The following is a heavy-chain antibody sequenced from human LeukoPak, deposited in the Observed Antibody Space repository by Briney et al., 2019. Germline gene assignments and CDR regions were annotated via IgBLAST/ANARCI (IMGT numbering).Heavy chain of an antibody. J-gene: IGHJ4*02. D-gene: IGHD5-12*01. Sequence: GGSLRLSCAASGFTFSSYAMHWVRQAPGKGLKWVAVISYDGSNKYYADSVKGRFTISGDNSKNTLYLQMNSLRAEDTAVYYCARGDLGHRVYSLVHWGQGTLVTVSS. CDR2: ISYDGSNK. V-gene: IGHV3-30-3*01. CDR1: GFTFSSYA. CDR3: ARGDLGHRVYSLVH.